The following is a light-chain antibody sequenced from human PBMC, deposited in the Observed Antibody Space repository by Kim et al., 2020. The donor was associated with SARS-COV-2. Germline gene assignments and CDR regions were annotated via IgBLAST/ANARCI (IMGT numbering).Light chain of an antibody. V-gene: IGLV6-57*03. J-gene: IGLJ2*01. CDR1: SGSVDDNY. CDR2: EDD. CDR3: QSYNRSNVV. Sequence: KTVTTSGTRRSGSVDDNYVQWYQQRPGGVPTAVIYEDDQRPSGVSDRFSGSIDNSSNSASLTISGLKTEDEADYYCQSYNRSNVVFGGGTKLTVL.